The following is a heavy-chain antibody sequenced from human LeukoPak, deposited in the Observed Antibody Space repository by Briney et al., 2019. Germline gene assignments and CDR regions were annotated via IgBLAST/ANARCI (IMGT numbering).Heavy chain of an antibody. CDR1: GGSLSSNNW. J-gene: IGHJ4*02. V-gene: IGHV4-4*02. CDR3: ARKTIMITFGGVPD. CDR2: VYHSGSV. Sequence: PSETLSLTCAVSGGSLSSNNWWIWVRQPPGKGLEWIGEVYHSGSVNYNPSLKSRVTISIDESRNQFSLRLNSVTAADTAVYYCARKTIMITFGGVPDWGQGTLVTVSS. D-gene: IGHD3-16*01.